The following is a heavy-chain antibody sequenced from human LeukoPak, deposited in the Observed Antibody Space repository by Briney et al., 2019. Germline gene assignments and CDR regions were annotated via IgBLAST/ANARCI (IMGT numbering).Heavy chain of an antibody. CDR3: ARVLRSSGSYWFDP. CDR1: GGSISSYY. Sequence: SETLSLTCTVSGGSISSYYWSWIRQPPGKGLEWIGYIYCSGSTNYNPSLKSRVTISVDTSKNQFSLKLSSVTAADTAVYYCARVLRSSGSYWFDPWGQGTLVTVSS. CDR2: IYCSGST. D-gene: IGHD6-19*01. V-gene: IGHV4-59*08. J-gene: IGHJ5*02.